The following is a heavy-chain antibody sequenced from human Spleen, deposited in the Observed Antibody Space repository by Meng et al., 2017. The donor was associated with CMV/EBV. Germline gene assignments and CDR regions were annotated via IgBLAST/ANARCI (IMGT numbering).Heavy chain of an antibody. CDR3: AREWAGSSFDY. Sequence: CSVSGGSVNSPNYYWSWIRQPPGKGLEWIGYIYYSGSTRYNPSLNSRLTISMDKSKDQFSLNLYSLTAADTALYYCAREWAGSSFDYWGQGALVTVSS. CDR1: GGSVNSPNYY. V-gene: IGHV4-61*01. J-gene: IGHJ4*02. D-gene: IGHD6-19*01. CDR2: IYYSGST.